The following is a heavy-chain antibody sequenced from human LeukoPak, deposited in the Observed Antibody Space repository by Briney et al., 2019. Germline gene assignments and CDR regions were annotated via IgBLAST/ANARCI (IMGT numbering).Heavy chain of an antibody. CDR1: GYTFTSYG. Sequence: PRASVKVSCKTSGYTFTSYGISWVRQAPGQGLEWMGWISAYNGNTNYAQKVQGRVTMTTDTSTSTAYMELRSLRSDDTAVYYCARITTITMVRGGPMDVWGKGTTVTVSS. CDR2: ISAYNGNT. D-gene: IGHD3-10*01. J-gene: IGHJ6*03. V-gene: IGHV1-18*01. CDR3: ARITTITMVRGGPMDV.